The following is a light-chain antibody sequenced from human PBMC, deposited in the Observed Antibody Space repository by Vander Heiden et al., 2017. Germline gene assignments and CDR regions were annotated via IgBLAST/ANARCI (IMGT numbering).Light chain of an antibody. V-gene: IGKV3-15*01. CDR3: QQYNNWPPVT. CDR1: QSVSSN. J-gene: IGKJ2*01. CDR2: GAS. Sequence: EIVMTQSPATLSVSPGDRATLSCRASQSVSSNLAWYQQKPGQAPRLPIYGASTRATGIPARFSGSGSGTEFTLTISSLQSEDFAVYYCQQYNNWPPVTFGQGTKLEIK.